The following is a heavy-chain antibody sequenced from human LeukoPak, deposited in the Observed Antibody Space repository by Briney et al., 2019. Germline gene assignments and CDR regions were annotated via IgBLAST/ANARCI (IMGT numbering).Heavy chain of an antibody. D-gene: IGHD6-19*01. J-gene: IGHJ5*02. CDR1: GGSISSYY. Sequence: SETLSLTCTVSGGSISSYYWSWIRQPPGKGLEWIGYIYYSGSTNYNPSLESRVTISVDTSKNQFSLKLSSVTAADTAVYYCAREGSSGWYPGGFDPWGQGTLVTVSS. CDR3: AREGSSGWYPGGFDP. V-gene: IGHV4-59*01. CDR2: IYYSGST.